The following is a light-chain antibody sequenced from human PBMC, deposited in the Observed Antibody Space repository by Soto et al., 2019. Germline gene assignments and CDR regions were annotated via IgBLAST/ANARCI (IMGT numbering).Light chain of an antibody. CDR1: SSYVGGYDY. J-gene: IGLJ1*01. Sequence: QSALTQPASVSGSPGQSIAISCTGPSSYVGGYDYVSWYQQHPDKAPKLIIYEVTKRPSGVSNRFSGSKSGNTASLTISGLQPDDEADYYCSSHTSGDTRVFGSGTKLTVL. V-gene: IGLV2-14*01. CDR2: EVT. CDR3: SSHTSGDTRV.